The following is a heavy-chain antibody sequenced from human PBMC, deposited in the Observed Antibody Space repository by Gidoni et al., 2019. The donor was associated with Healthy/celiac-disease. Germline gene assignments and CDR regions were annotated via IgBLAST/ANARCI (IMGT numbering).Heavy chain of an antibody. Sequence: DVQLVPSGAAVNKPGESLQISCQGSGYSFTRYWIGLVRQMPGKGLEWMGIIYPGDSDTRYSPSFQGQVTISADKSISTDDLQWSSLKASDTAMYYCARVGGDSGSYYGGWFDPWGQGTLVTVSS. D-gene: IGHD1-26*01. CDR1: GYSFTRYW. V-gene: IGHV5-51*01. J-gene: IGHJ5*02. CDR2: IYPGDSDT. CDR3: ARVGGDSGSYYGGWFDP.